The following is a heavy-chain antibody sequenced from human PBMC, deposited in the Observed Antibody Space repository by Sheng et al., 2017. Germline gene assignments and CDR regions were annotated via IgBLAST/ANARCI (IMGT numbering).Heavy chain of an antibody. V-gene: IGHV3-66*02. J-gene: IGHJ6*03. CDR2: IYSGGST. CDR3: ARDRVAGTGGIYYYYYYMDV. D-gene: IGHD6-19*01. CDR1: GFTVSSNY. Sequence: EVQLVESGGGLVQPGGSLRLSCAASGFTVSSNYMSWVRQAPGKGLEWVSVIYSGGSTYYADSVKGQFTISRDNSKNTLYLQMNSLRAEDTAVYYCARDRVAGTGGIYYYYYYMDVWGKGTTVTVSS.